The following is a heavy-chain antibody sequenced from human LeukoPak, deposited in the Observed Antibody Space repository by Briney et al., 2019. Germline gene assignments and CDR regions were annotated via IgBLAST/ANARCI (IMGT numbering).Heavy chain of an antibody. Sequence: SETLSLTCTVSGASIESYYDNWIRQPTGEGLEWIGYIYNSGITNYTPSPKRRVTISLDTSNNQFSLKLSSVTAADTAVYYCAKRIKGSGPFDYWGQGSLVTVSS. CDR2: IYNSGIT. V-gene: IGHV4-4*09. CDR1: GASIESYY. J-gene: IGHJ4*02. CDR3: AKRIKGSGPFDY. D-gene: IGHD3-10*01.